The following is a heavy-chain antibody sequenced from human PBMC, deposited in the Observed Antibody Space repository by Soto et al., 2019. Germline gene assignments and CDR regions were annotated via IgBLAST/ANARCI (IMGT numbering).Heavy chain of an antibody. V-gene: IGHV5-51*01. CDR2: IYPGDSDT. D-gene: IGHD3-22*01. Sequence: ASVKISCKGSGYSFTSYWIGWVRQMPGKGLEWMGIIYPGDSDTRYSPSFQGQVTISADKSISTAYLQWSSLKASDTAMYYCARQDYYDSSGLYYFDYWGQGTLVTVSS. J-gene: IGHJ4*02. CDR1: GYSFTSYW. CDR3: ARQDYYDSSGLYYFDY.